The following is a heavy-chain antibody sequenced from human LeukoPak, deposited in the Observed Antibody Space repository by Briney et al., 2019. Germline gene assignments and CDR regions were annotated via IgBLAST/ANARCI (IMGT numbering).Heavy chain of an antibody. CDR3: ARELGGAGSYFFPYYGMDV. D-gene: IGHD3-10*01. CDR2: ISGYNGNT. J-gene: IGHJ6*02. Sequence: GASVKVSCKASGYTFISYGINWVRQAPGQGLEWMGWISGYNGNTNYAQNLQGRVTMTRDTSTSTAYMELRSLGSDDTAVYYCARELGGAGSYFFPYYGMDVWGQGTTVTVSS. V-gene: IGHV1-18*01. CDR1: GYTFISYG.